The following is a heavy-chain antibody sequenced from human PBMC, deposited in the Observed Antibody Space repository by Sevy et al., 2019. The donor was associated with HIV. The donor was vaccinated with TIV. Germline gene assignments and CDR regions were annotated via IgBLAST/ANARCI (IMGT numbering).Heavy chain of an antibody. Sequence: SETLSLTCAVYGRSFSGYYWIWIRQPPGKGLEWIGEINHSGSTNYNPSLKSRVTISVDTSKNQFSLKLSSVTAADTAVYYCARRRYFDPVNWFDPWGQGTLVTVSS. D-gene: IGHD3-9*01. CDR1: GRSFSGYY. CDR2: INHSGST. J-gene: IGHJ5*02. CDR3: ARRRYFDPVNWFDP. V-gene: IGHV4-34*01.